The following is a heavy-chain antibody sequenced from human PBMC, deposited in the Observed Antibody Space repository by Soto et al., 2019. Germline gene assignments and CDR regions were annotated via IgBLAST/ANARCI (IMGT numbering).Heavy chain of an antibody. V-gene: IGHV5-51*01. D-gene: IGHD6-13*01. Sequence: HGESLKISCKGSGYSFTNYWIGWVRQMPGKGLEWMGIIYPDDSDTKYSPSFQGQVTISADKSISTAYLQWSSLKASDTAMYYCARRGRLAAAEEGYYYGMDVWGQGTTVTVSS. CDR2: IYPDDSDT. CDR3: ARRGRLAAAEEGYYYGMDV. CDR1: GYSFTNYW. J-gene: IGHJ6*02.